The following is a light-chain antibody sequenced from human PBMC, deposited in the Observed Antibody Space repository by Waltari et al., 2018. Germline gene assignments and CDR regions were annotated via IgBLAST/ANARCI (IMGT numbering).Light chain of an antibody. J-gene: IGLJ3*02. Sequence: QSVLTQPPSASGTPGQRVTISCSGRYSTLGSHVVNWSQQLPGKAPKLLSYRSDRRPAGVPVRFSGSKSGSSASLAIDGLHSEDEADYYCASWDDSLNGHWVFGGGTKVTVL. V-gene: IGLV1-44*01. CDR2: RSD. CDR3: ASWDDSLNGHWV. CDR1: YSTLGSHV.